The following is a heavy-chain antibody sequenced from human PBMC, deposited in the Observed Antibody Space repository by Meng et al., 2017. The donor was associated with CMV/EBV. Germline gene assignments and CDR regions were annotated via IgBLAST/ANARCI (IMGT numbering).Heavy chain of an antibody. D-gene: IGHD4-11*01. CDR1: TFSDYY. Sequence: TFSDYYMSWISQAPGKGLEWVSYISSSSSYTNYADSVKGRFTISRDNAKNSLYLQMNSLRAEDTAVYYCARAHDYTRGSEDYYGMDVWGQGTTVTVSS. CDR3: ARAHDYTRGSEDYYGMDV. V-gene: IGHV3-11*06. CDR2: ISSSSSYT. J-gene: IGHJ6*02.